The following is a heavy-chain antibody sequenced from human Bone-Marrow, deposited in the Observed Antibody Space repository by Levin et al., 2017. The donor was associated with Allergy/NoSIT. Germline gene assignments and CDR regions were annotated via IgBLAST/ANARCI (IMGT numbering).Heavy chain of an antibody. J-gene: IGHJ5*02. D-gene: IGHD4-11*01. CDR3: ARDPSPYSNYVANWFDH. V-gene: IGHV3-30*03. CDR1: GFTFSRYG. Sequence: GESLKISCEASGFTFSRYGMHWVRQPPGKGLEWVAVVSYVGSHKYYADSVNGRFTISRDNSKNTLYLQMNGLRVEDTAIYYCARDPSPYSNYVANWFDHWGQGTLVTVSS. CDR2: VSYVGSHK.